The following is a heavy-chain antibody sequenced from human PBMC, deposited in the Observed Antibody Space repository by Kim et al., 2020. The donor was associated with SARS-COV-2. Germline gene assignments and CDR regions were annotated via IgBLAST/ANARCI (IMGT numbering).Heavy chain of an antibody. D-gene: IGHD6-19*01. Sequence: TRVTISVDTSKNQFSLKLSSVTAADTAVYYCARHGAPSGIAVAGINWFDPWGQGTLVTVSS. V-gene: IGHV4-39*01. J-gene: IGHJ5*02. CDR3: ARHGAPSGIAVAGINWFDP.